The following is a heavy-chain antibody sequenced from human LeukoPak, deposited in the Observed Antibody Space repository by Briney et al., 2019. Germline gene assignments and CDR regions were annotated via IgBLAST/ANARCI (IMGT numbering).Heavy chain of an antibody. V-gene: IGHV3-30-3*01. D-gene: IGHD6-19*01. CDR2: ISYDGSNK. Sequence: GGSLRLSCAASGFTFNNYAMSWVRQAPGKGLEWVAVISYDGSNKYYADSVKGRFTISRDNSKNTLYLQMNSLRAEDTAVYYCARVEQWLGNYFDYWGQGTLVTVSS. J-gene: IGHJ4*02. CDR3: ARVEQWLGNYFDY. CDR1: GFTFNNYA.